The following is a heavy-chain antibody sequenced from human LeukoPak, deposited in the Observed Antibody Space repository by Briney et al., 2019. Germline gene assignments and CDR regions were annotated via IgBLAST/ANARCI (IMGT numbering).Heavy chain of an antibody. Sequence: GGSLRLSCAASGFTFRSYSMNWVRQAPGKGLEWVSSISTSSSYIYYADSVKGRFTISRDNAKNSLYLQMNSLRAEDTAVYYCARRGRNYGSGSYFGVWGQGTLVTVSS. J-gene: IGHJ4*02. CDR3: ARRGRNYGSGSYFGV. V-gene: IGHV3-21*01. CDR1: GFTFRSYS. D-gene: IGHD3-10*01. CDR2: ISTSSSYI.